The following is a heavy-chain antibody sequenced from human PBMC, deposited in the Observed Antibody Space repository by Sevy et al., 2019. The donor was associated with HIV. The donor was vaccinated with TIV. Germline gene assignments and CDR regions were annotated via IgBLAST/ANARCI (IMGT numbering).Heavy chain of an antibody. Sequence: GGSLRLSCVASGFSLNDYWMNWVHQAPGKGLEWVANINEDGSVKYFVDSVKGRFTITGDKARNFVTLHMNTLRVEDTALYRGVGGSQSVGGFWGQGTQVTVSS. CDR3: VGGSQSVGGF. CDR2: INEDGSVK. D-gene: IGHD3-16*01. J-gene: IGHJ4*02. CDR1: GFSLNDYW. V-gene: IGHV3-7*01.